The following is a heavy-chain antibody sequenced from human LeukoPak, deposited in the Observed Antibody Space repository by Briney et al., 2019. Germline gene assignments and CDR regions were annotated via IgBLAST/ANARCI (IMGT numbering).Heavy chain of an antibody. CDR1: GYTFTNYG. Sequence: AASVKVSCKASGYTFTNYGISWVRQAPGQGLEWMGWISADNGNTNYAQRLQGRVTMTTDTSTSTAYMELRSLRSDDTAVYYCARGRTRRLWFDPWGQGTLVTVSS. V-gene: IGHV1-18*01. D-gene: IGHD6-25*01. J-gene: IGHJ5*02. CDR2: ISADNGNT. CDR3: ARGRTRRLWFDP.